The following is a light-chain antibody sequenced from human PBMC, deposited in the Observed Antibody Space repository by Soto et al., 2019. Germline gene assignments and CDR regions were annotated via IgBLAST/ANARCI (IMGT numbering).Light chain of an antibody. Sequence: EIVLTQSPGTLSLSPGERATLSCRASQSVSSSYLAWYQQKPGQAARPLIYGASSRAIGIPDRFSGSGSGTDFTLTISRLEPEDFAMYYCQQYGSSPWTFGQGTKVEIK. CDR1: QSVSSSY. CDR3: QQYGSSPWT. CDR2: GAS. J-gene: IGKJ1*01. V-gene: IGKV3-20*01.